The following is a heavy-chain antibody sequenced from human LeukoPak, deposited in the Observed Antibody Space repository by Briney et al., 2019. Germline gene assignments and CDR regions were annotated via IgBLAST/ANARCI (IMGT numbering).Heavy chain of an antibody. V-gene: IGHV3-48*03. J-gene: IGHJ4*02. D-gene: IGHD6-6*01. CDR2: ISSSGSTI. CDR1: GFTFSSYE. Sequence: GGSLRLSCAASGFTFSSYEMNWVRQAPGKGLEWVSHISSSGSTIYYADSVKGRFTISRDNAKNSLYLQMNSLTAEDTAVYYCARESFAARWDWGQGTLVTVSS. CDR3: ARESFAARWD.